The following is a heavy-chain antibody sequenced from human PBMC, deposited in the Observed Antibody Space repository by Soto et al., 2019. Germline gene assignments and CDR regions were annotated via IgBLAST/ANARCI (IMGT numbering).Heavy chain of an antibody. CDR1: GGSISSSNW. J-gene: IGHJ6*02. V-gene: IGHV4-4*02. Sequence: SETLSLTCAVSGGSISSSNWWSWVRQPPGKGLEWIGEIYHSGSTNYNPSLKSRVTISVDKSKNQFSLKLSSVTAADTAVYYCAREYYGAGSFGYYYYGMEVWGQGNTVAVS. CDR2: IYHSGST. CDR3: AREYYGAGSFGYYYYGMEV. D-gene: IGHD3-10*01.